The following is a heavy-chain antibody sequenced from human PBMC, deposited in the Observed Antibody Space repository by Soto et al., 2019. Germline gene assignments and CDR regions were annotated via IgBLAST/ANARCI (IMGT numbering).Heavy chain of an antibody. CDR2: IYYSGST. V-gene: IGHV4-39*02. J-gene: IGHJ4*02. CDR3: AKDRATIAAAGHYFDY. D-gene: IGHD6-13*01. Sequence: SETLSLTCTVSGGSISSSSYYWGWIRQPPGKGLEWIGSIYYSGSTYYNPSPKSRVTISVDTSKKQFSLKLSSVTAADTAVYYCAKDRATIAAAGHYFDYWGQGTLVTVSS. CDR1: GGSISSSSYY.